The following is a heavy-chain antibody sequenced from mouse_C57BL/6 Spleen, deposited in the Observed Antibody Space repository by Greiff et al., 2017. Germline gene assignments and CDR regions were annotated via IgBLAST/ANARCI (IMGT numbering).Heavy chain of an antibody. V-gene: IGHV1-82*01. CDR1: GYAFSSSW. Sequence: VKLMESGPELVKPGASVKISCKASGYAFSSSWMNWVKQRPGKGLEWIGRIYPGDGDTNYNGKFKGKATLTADKSSSTAYMQLSSLTSEDSAVYFCARGATVRYFDVWGTGTTVTVSS. J-gene: IGHJ1*03. CDR3: ARGATVRYFDV. D-gene: IGHD1-1*01. CDR2: IYPGDGDT.